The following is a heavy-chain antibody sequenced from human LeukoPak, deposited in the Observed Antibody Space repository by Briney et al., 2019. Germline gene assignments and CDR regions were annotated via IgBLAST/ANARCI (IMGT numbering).Heavy chain of an antibody. Sequence: ASQTLSLTCTVSGASISSGDYYWSWLRQPPGKGLERIGYIYNSGSTFYNPSLKSRLTISVDTSKKQFSLKLSSVAAADTAVYYCARAKGPGAHYNWFDPWGQGTLVTVSS. CDR1: GASISSGDYY. V-gene: IGHV4-30-4*01. D-gene: IGHD2-2*01. CDR2: IYNSGST. J-gene: IGHJ5*02. CDR3: ARAKGPGAHYNWFDP.